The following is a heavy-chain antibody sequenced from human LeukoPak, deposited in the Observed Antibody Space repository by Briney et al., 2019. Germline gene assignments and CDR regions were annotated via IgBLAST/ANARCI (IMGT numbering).Heavy chain of an antibody. CDR2: IYYTGST. D-gene: IGHD3-22*01. J-gene: IGHJ4*02. V-gene: IGHV4-59*01. Sequence: SETLSLTCTVSGGSISSYYWSWIRQPPGKGLEWIGYIYYTGSTNYNPSLKSRVTISVDTSKNQFSLKLSSVTAADTAVYYCARGADSSGYYSIFYFDYWGQGTLVTVSS. CDR1: GGSISSYY. CDR3: ARGADSSGYYSIFYFDY.